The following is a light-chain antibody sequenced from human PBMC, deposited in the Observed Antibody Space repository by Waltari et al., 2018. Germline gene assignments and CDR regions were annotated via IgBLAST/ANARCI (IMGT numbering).Light chain of an antibody. J-gene: IGLJ1*01. Sequence: QSALTQPASVSGSPGQSITISCTGTTTDVGGYNDVSWYQQHPGKAPNLLIYDVTNRPAGVSNRFSGSKSGNTASLTISGLQAEDEADYYCSSFRSDHTYVFGSGTEVTVL. CDR1: TTDVGGYND. CDR2: DVT. V-gene: IGLV2-14*01. CDR3: SSFRSDHTYV.